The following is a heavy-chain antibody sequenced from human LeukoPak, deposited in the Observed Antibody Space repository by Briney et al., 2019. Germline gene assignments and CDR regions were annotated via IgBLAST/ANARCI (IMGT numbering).Heavy chain of an antibody. J-gene: IGHJ4*02. CDR2: IYYSGST. D-gene: IGHD2-15*01. CDR3: ARVAHDLYPYYFDY. Sequence: SETLSLTCTVSGVSISSSRDYWGWIRQPPGKGLEWIVSIYYSGSTYYNPSLKSQVTISPDTSKNQFSLNLSSVPAADTAVYYCARVAHDLYPYYFDYWGQGTLVTVSS. CDR1: GVSISSSRDY. V-gene: IGHV4-39*07.